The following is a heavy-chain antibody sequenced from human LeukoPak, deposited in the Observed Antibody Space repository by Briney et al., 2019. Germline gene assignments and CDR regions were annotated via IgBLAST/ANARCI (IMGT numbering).Heavy chain of an antibody. J-gene: IGHJ5*02. V-gene: IGHV4-59*01. Sequence: PSETLSLTCTVSGGSISSYYWSWIRQPPGKGLEWIGYIYYGGSTNYNPSLKSRVTISVDTSKNQFSLKLSSVTAADTAVYYCARVTEWLVGGDWFDPWGQGTLVTVSS. CDR3: ARVTEWLVGGDWFDP. CDR2: IYYGGST. CDR1: GGSISSYY. D-gene: IGHD6-19*01.